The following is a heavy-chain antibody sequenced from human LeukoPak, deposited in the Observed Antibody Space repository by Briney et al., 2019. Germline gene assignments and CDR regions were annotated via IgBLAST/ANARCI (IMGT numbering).Heavy chain of an antibody. CDR1: GGSISSGGYY. D-gene: IGHD3-16*01. CDR3: ARAGGFFSPFGY. Sequence: SQTLSLTCAVSGGSISSGGYYWSWIRQHPGKGLEWIGYIYYSGSTYYNPSLKSRVTISVDTSKNQFSLKLSSVTAADTAVYYCARAGGFFSPFGYWGQGTLVTVSS. CDR2: IYYSGST. V-gene: IGHV4-31*11. J-gene: IGHJ4*02.